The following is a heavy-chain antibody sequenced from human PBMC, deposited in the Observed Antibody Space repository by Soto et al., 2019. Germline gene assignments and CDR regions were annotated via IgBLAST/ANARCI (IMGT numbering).Heavy chain of an antibody. CDR1: GYTFTSYA. V-gene: IGHV1-3*01. CDR3: ARDGGPLRYFDWSPNYYFDY. CDR2: INAGNGNT. J-gene: IGHJ4*02. D-gene: IGHD3-9*01. Sequence: ASVKVSCKASGYTFTSYAMHWVRQAPGQRLEWMGWINAGNGNTKYSQKFQGRVTITRDTSASTAYMELSSLRSEDTAVYYCARDGGPLRYFDWSPNYYFDYWGQGTLVTVSS.